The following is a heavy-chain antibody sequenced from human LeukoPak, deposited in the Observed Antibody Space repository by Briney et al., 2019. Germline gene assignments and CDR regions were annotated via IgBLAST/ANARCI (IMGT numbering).Heavy chain of an antibody. CDR3: ASGSGRLIES. J-gene: IGHJ4*02. V-gene: IGHV3-11*03. D-gene: IGHD3-3*01. Sequence: GGSLRLSCATSGFSFTDYPMNWVRQAPGKGLEWISNIRTTAEGAKYAYYADSVKGRFTIARDNAKNSLFLQMNSLRAEDTAVYYCASGSGRLIESWGQGTLVTVSS. CDR1: GFSFTDYP. CDR2: IRTTAEGAKYA.